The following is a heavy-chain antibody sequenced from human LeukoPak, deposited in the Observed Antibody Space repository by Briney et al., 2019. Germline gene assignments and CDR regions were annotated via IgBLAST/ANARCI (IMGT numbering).Heavy chain of an antibody. Sequence: GGSLRLSCAASGFTFSNTWMSWVRQAPGKGLEWVSIINGGGDIMMYEDSVKGRFTISRDNSKNTFYLQMNSLRVEDTAVYYCAMRDRGYGLDIWGQGTMVTVSS. CDR3: AMRDRGYGLDI. CDR2: INGGGDIM. CDR1: GFTFSNTW. D-gene: IGHD3-10*01. V-gene: IGHV3-23*01. J-gene: IGHJ3*02.